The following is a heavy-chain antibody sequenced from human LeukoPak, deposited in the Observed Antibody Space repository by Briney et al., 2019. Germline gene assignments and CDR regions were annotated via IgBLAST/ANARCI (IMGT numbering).Heavy chain of an antibody. CDR1: GYTFTSYG. Sequence: GASVKVSCKASGYTFTSYGISWVRQAPGQGREWMGWISAYNGNTNYAQKLQGRVTMTTDTSTSTAYMELRSLRSDDTAVYYCAREFGIAAAGALDYWGQGTLVTVSS. J-gene: IGHJ4*02. CDR3: AREFGIAAAGALDY. D-gene: IGHD6-13*01. CDR2: ISAYNGNT. V-gene: IGHV1-18*01.